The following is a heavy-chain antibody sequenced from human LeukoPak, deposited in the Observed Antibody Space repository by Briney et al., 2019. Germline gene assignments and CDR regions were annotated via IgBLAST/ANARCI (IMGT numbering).Heavy chain of an antibody. CDR2: IYYSGST. Sequence: SETLSLTCTVSGGSISSSSYYWGWIRQPPGKGLEWIGSIYYSGSTYYNPSLKGRVTISVDTSKIQFSLNLSSVTAADTAVYYCARLYYDSSGYYQICYFDYWGQGTLVTVSS. V-gene: IGHV4-39*01. CDR3: ARLYYDSSGYYQICYFDY. CDR1: GGSISSSSYY. D-gene: IGHD3-22*01. J-gene: IGHJ4*02.